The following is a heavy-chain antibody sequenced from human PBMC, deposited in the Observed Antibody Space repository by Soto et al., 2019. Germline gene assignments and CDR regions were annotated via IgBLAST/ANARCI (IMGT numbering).Heavy chain of an antibody. CDR1: GFTFNNHW. J-gene: IGHJ3*02. CDR3: ASAVANTRNGLDI. V-gene: IGHV3-74*01. D-gene: IGHD5-12*01. CDR2: ISSDGSVA. Sequence: EVQLVESGGDFLQPGGSLRLSCAASGFTFNNHWIHWVRQAPGKGLVWVSRISSDGSVAAYADSVKGRFTISRDNAKNTQYLQMNSLRAEDTAVYYCASAVANTRNGLDIWGQGTMVTVSS.